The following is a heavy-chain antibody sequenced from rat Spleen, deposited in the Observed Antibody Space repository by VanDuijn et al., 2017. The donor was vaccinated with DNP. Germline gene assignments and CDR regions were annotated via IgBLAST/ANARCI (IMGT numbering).Heavy chain of an antibody. CDR3: ARSYYGYNYAMDA. CDR1: GFTFTDFY. J-gene: IGHJ4*01. V-gene: IGHV7-7*01. CDR2: IRNKANGYTT. D-gene: IGHD1-7*01. Sequence: EVKLLESGGGLVQPGGSMRLSCAASGFTFTDFYMNWIRQPAGKAPEWLGFIRNKANGYTTEYNPSVKGRFTISRDNTQNMLYLQMNTLRAEDTATYYCARSYYGYNYAMDAWGQGTSVTVSS.